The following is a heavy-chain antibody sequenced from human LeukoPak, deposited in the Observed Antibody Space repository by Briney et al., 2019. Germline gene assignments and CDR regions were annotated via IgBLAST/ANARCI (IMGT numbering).Heavy chain of an antibody. CDR3: ARQKGSILTGYSNNWFDP. V-gene: IGHV5-10-1*01. CDR2: IDPSDSYT. Sequence: GESLKISCKGSGYSFTSYWISWVRQMPGKGLEWMGRIDPSDSYTNYSPSFQGHVTISADKSISTAYLQWSSLKASDTAMYYCARQKGSILTGYSNNWFDPWGQGTLVTVFS. J-gene: IGHJ5*02. D-gene: IGHD3-9*01. CDR1: GYSFTSYW.